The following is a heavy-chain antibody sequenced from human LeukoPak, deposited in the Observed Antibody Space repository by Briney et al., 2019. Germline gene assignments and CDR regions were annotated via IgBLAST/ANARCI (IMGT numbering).Heavy chain of an antibody. CDR1: GFTFSSYG. Sequence: GGSLRLSCAGSGFTFSSYGMSWVRQAPGKGLEWIAYLSSSGSAFSYADSVKGRFTIARDNAKNSVYLEMNSLRADDTAVYYCAELGITMIGGVWGKGTTVTISS. V-gene: IGHV3-48*04. CDR3: AELGITMIGGV. D-gene: IGHD3-10*02. J-gene: IGHJ6*04. CDR2: LSSSGSAF.